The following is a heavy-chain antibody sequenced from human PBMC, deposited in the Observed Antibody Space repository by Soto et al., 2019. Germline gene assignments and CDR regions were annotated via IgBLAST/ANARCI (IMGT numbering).Heavy chain of an antibody. D-gene: IGHD4-4*01. V-gene: IGHV3-30*18. CDR3: AKAREEDYSSFYYYYGMDV. CDR1: GFTFSSYG. Sequence: GGSLRLSCAASGFTFSSYGMHWVRQAPGKGLEWVAVISYGGSNKYYADSVKGRFTISRDNSKNTLYLQMNSLRAEDTAVYYCAKAREEDYSSFYYYYGMDVWGQGTTVTVSS. CDR2: ISYGGSNK. J-gene: IGHJ6*02.